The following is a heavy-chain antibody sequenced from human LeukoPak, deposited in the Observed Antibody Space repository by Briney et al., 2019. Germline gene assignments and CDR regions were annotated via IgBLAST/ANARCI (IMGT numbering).Heavy chain of an antibody. Sequence: SDTLSLTCTVSGGSIRSYYWRWIRQPPGKGLEWIGYIYYSGSTNYNPSLKSRVTISVDTSKNQFSLKLSSVTAADTAVYYCARGSDQWLAGEEYFQHWGQGTLVTVSS. V-gene: IGHV4-59*07. CDR1: GGSIRSYY. D-gene: IGHD6-19*01. CDR2: IYYSGST. CDR3: ARGSDQWLAGEEYFQH. J-gene: IGHJ1*01.